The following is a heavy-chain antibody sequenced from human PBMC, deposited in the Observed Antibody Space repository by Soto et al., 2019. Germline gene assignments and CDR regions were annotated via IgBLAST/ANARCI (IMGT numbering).Heavy chain of an antibody. D-gene: IGHD1-26*01. CDR1: GYTFTGYY. V-gene: IGHV1-2*04. J-gene: IGHJ4*02. CDR3: ARVLRKGGATTGRAY. Sequence: ASVKVSCKASGYTFTGYYMHWVRQAPGQGLEWMGWINPNSGGTNYAQKFQGWVTMTRDTSISTAYMELSRLRSDDTAVYYCARVLRKGGATTGRAYWGQGTLVTVSS. CDR2: INPNSGGT.